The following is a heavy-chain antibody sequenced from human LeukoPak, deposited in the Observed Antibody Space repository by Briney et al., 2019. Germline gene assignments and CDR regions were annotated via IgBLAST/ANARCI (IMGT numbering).Heavy chain of an antibody. CDR3: ARSSTIFGVVIMNY. CDR1: GYTFTIYD. Sequence: ASVKVSCKASGYTFTIYDINWVRQATGQGLEWMGWMNPNSGNTGYTQKFQGRVTMTRNTSISTAYMELSSLRSEDTAVYYCARSSTIFGVVIMNYWGQGTLVTVSS. D-gene: IGHD3-3*01. J-gene: IGHJ4*02. V-gene: IGHV1-8*01. CDR2: MNPNSGNT.